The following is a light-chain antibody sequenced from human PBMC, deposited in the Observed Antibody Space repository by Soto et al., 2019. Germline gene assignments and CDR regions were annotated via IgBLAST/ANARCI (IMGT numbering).Light chain of an antibody. V-gene: IGKV1-5*03. CDR2: MAS. J-gene: IGKJ4*01. CDR3: QQYNSYSRLT. CDR1: QSISSW. Sequence: DIQMTQSPSTLSASVGDRVTITCRASQSISSWLAWYQQKPGKAPHLLIYMASSLESGVPSRFSGSGSGTEFTLTISSLQPDDFATYYCQQYNSYSRLTFGGGTKVEIK.